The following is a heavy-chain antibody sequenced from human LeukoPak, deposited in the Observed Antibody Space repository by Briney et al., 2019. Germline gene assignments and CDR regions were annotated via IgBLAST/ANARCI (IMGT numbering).Heavy chain of an antibody. D-gene: IGHD2-15*01. CDR2: ISGSGGST. CDR3: VREGFNCSGSSCQRATFDY. J-gene: IGHJ4*02. V-gene: IGHV3-23*01. Sequence: GGSLRLSCAASGFTFSSYAMSWVRQAPGKGLEWVSAISGSGGSTYYADSVKGRFTISRDNSKNTLYLQMNSLRAEDTAVYFCVREGFNCSGSSCQRATFDYWGQGTLVTVSS. CDR1: GFTFSSYA.